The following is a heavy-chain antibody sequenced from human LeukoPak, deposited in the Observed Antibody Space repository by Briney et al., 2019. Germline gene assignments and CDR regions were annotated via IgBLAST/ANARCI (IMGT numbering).Heavy chain of an antibody. Sequence: GGSLRLSCAASGFTFSSYAMCWVRQAPGKGLEWVSAISGSGGSTYYADSVKGRFTISRDNSKNTLYLQMNSLRAEDTAVYYCAKELYDYVWGSYRYFGYWGQGTLVTVSS. V-gene: IGHV3-23*01. CDR2: ISGSGGST. D-gene: IGHD3-16*02. CDR3: AKELYDYVWGSYRYFGY. J-gene: IGHJ4*02. CDR1: GFTFSSYA.